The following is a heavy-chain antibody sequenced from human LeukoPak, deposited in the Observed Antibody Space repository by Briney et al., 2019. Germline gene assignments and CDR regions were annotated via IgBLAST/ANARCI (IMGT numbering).Heavy chain of an antibody. D-gene: IGHD5-18*01. CDR3: ARHLRLWQNWFDP. CDR1: GYSFTNYW. Sequence: GEPLKISCKGSGYSFTNYWIGWVRQMPGKGPEWMGIIYPGDSDTRYSPSFQDQVTISADKSISTAYLQWSSLKASDTAMYYCARHLRLWQNWFDPWGQGTLVTVSS. V-gene: IGHV5-51*01. J-gene: IGHJ5*02. CDR2: IYPGDSDT.